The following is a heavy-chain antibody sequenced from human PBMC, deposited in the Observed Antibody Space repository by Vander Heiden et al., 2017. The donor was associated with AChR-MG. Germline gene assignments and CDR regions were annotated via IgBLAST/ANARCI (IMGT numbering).Heavy chain of an antibody. Sequence: QVQLVESGGGVVQPGGSLRLSCAASGFTFSSYGMPWVRQAPGKGLEWVAFIRYDGSNKYYADSVKGRFTISRDNSKNTRYLKMNSMRAEETAVYYCAKDNKSSSYGKYYFDYWGHVTLVTVSS. V-gene: IGHV3-30*02. CDR3: AKDNKSSSYGKYYFDY. J-gene: IGHJ4*01. CDR1: GFTFSSYG. CDR2: IRYDGSNK. D-gene: IGHD5-18*01.